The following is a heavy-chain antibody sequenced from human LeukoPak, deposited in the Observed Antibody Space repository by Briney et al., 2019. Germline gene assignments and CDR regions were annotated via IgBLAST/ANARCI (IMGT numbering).Heavy chain of an antibody. V-gene: IGHV3-73*01. J-gene: IGHJ6*03. Sequence: GGSLRLSCAASGFTFSGSAMHWVRQASGKGLEWVGRIRSKANSYATAYAASVKGRFTISRDDSKNTAYLQMNSLKTEDTAVYYCTRSVATSRNYYYYYYMDVWGKGTTATVSS. D-gene: IGHD5-12*01. CDR2: IRSKANSYAT. CDR1: GFTFSGSA. CDR3: TRSVATSRNYYYYYYMDV.